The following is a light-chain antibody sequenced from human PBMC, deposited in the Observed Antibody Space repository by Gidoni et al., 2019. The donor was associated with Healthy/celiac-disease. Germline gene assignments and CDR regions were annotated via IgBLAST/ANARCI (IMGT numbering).Light chain of an antibody. V-gene: IGKV3-20*01. CDR2: GAS. J-gene: IGKJ1*01. CDR3: QQYGSSPPWT. Sequence: EIVLTPSPGTLSLSPGERATLSCRASQSVSSSYLAWYQQKPGKAPRLLIYGASSRATGIPDRFSGSGSGTDFTLTISRLEPEDFAVYYCQQYGSSPPWTFGQGTKVEIK. CDR1: QSVSSSY.